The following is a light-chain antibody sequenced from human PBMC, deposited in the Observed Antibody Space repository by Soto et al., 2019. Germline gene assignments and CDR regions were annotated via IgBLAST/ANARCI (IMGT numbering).Light chain of an antibody. V-gene: IGLV3-27*01. CDR3: YSATNNSLAV. CDR2: KDS. Sequence: SYELTQPSSVSVSPGQTARITCSGAVLAKKYGRWFQKKPGQAPVVVIYKDSERPSGIPERFSGSSSGTTVTLTISGAQVEDEADYYCYSATNNSLAVFGGGTKVTVL. CDR1: VLAKKY. J-gene: IGLJ3*02.